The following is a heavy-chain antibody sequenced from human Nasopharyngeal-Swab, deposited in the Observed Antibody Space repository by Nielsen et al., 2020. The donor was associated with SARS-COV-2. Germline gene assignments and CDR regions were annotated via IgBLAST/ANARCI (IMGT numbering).Heavy chain of an antibody. V-gene: IGHV3-21*01. D-gene: IGHD1-14*01. Sequence: GESLKISCAASGFAFSNYVMHWVRQAPGQGLEWVSAISSSTTYIYYAASVKGRFTVSRDSADNSLFLQMNSLRAEDTAVYYCARVQTGQNRLFDYWGQGALVTVSS. CDR3: ARVQTGQNRLFDY. J-gene: IGHJ4*02. CDR1: GFAFSNYV. CDR2: ISSSTTYI.